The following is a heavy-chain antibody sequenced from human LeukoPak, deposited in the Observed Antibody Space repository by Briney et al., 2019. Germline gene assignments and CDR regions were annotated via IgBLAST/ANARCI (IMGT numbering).Heavy chain of an antibody. CDR2: ISYDGSNK. J-gene: IGHJ6*02. D-gene: IGHD2/OR15-2a*01. V-gene: IGHV3-30-3*01. CDR3: ARDPIGYYYGMDV. Sequence: GRSLRLSCAASGFTFSSYAMHWVRQAPGKGLEWVAVISYDGSNKYYADSVKGRFTISRDNPKNTLYLQMNSLRAEDTAVYYCARDPIGYYYGMDVWGQGTTVTVSS. CDR1: GFTFSSYA.